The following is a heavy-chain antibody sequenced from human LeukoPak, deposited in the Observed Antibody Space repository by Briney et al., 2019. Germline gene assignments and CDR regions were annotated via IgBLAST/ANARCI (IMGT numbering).Heavy chain of an antibody. D-gene: IGHD2/OR15-2a*01. CDR3: ARTHSSTYHFDF. V-gene: IGHV2-70*17. Sequence: SGPTLVNPTQTLTLTCSFSGFSLSTSGMCGSWIRQPPGKALEWLARIDWDDDKFYSTSLKTRLTISKDTSKNQVVLTMTSMDPVDTATYYCARTHSSTYHFDFWGQGTLVTVSS. CDR1: GFSLSTSGMC. CDR2: IDWDDDK. J-gene: IGHJ4*02.